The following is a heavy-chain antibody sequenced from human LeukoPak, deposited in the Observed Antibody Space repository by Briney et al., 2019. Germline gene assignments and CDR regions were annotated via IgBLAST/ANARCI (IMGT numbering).Heavy chain of an antibody. CDR2: INHSGST. Sequence: SETLSLTRAVYGGSFSGYYWRWVRQPPGKGLEWIGEINHSGSTNYNPSLKSRVTISVDTSKNQFSLKLSAVTAADTAVYYCARLYLPATRFDYWGQGTLVTVSS. D-gene: IGHD5-24*01. CDR1: GGSFSGYY. V-gene: IGHV4-34*01. J-gene: IGHJ4*02. CDR3: ARLYLPATRFDY.